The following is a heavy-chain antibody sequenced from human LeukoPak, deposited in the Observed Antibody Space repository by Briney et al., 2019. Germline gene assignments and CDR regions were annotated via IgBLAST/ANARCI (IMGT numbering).Heavy chain of an antibody. CDR1: AFTFSTYN. CDR3: AKDPRDNWNPVYYFDY. Sequence: GGSLRLSCAASAFTFSTYNIHWVRQAPSKGLEWVAVLSYDGSNEYYTDSVKGRFTISRDNSKDTVYLQMNSLRAEDTAVYYCAKDPRDNWNPVYYFDYWGQGTLVTVSS. D-gene: IGHD1-20*01. CDR2: LSYDGSNE. V-gene: IGHV3-30-3*01. J-gene: IGHJ4*02.